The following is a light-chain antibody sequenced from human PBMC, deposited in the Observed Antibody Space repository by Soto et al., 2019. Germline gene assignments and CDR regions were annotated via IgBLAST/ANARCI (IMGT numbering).Light chain of an antibody. Sequence: EIGLTQSPGTLSLSPGERATLSCRASQSVSSSYLAWYQQKPGQAPRLLIYGASSRATGIPDRFSGSGSGTDFTLTISRVEPEDFAVYYCQQYASSPVYTFGQGTKLEIK. J-gene: IGKJ2*01. CDR3: QQYASSPVYT. CDR2: GAS. V-gene: IGKV3-20*01. CDR1: QSVSSSY.